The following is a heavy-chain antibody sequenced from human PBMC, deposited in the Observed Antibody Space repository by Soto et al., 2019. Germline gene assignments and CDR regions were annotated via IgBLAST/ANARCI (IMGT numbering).Heavy chain of an antibody. CDR1: GFTFSSYG. CDR2: IWYDGSNK. Sequence: QVQLVESGGGVVQPGRSLRLSCAASGFTFSSYGMHWVRQAPGKGLEWVAIIWYDGSNKYYADSVKGRFSISRDNSKNTLYLQMNSLRAEDTAVYYCARVPAANSNYYYYCMDVWGQGTTVTVSS. V-gene: IGHV3-33*01. D-gene: IGHD2-2*01. J-gene: IGHJ6*02. CDR3: ARVPAANSNYYYYCMDV.